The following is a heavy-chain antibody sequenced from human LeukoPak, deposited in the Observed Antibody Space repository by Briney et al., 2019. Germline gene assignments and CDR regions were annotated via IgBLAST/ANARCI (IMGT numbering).Heavy chain of an antibody. D-gene: IGHD3-3*01. J-gene: IGHJ4*02. CDR1: GFTFDDYT. CDR2: ISWDGGSI. CDR3: ARGGSSWSALGYFDY. V-gene: IGHV3-43*01. Sequence: GGSLRLSCAASGFTFDDYTMHWVRQAPGKGLEWVSLISWDGGSIYYADSVMGRFTISRDNSKNSLYLQMNSLRIEDTALYYCARGGSSWSALGYFDYWGQGTLVTVSS.